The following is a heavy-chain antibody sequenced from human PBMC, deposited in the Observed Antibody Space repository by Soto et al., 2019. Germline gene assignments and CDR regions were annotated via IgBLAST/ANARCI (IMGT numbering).Heavy chain of an antibody. D-gene: IGHD3-3*01. V-gene: IGHV4-4*07. Sequence: QVQLQESGPGLVKPSETLSLTCTVSGGSLTKYYWSWIRQPAGKGLEWIGRISTSGNVVSKASLRSRLTMSVDTSKNQFSLRLAYVTAADTSVYYCARDNNDFRSLCPRAFDAGGQGALVTVSS. J-gene: IGHJ4*02. CDR3: ARDNNDFRSLCPRAFDA. CDR2: ISTSGNV. CDR1: GGSLTKYY.